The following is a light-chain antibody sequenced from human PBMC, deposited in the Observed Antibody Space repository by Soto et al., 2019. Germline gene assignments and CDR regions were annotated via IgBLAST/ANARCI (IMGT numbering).Light chain of an antibody. CDR2: DVT. CDR3: CSYTDIALDVV. V-gene: IGLV2-14*01. Sequence: QSALTQPASMSGSPGQSITISCTGTSSDIGDYDYVSWYQHLPGKAPKLLIFDVTHRPSGVSDRFSGSKSGNTASLTISGVRPEDEADYYCCSYTDIALDVVFGGGTKLTVL. J-gene: IGLJ2*01. CDR1: SSDIGDYDY.